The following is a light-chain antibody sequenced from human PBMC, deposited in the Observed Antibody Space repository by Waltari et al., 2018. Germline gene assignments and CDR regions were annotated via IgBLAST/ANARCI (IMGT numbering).Light chain of an antibody. CDR3: QQYSDYSIT. V-gene: IGKV1-5*03. CDR2: KAS. Sequence: DIQMTQSPSTLSASVGDSVTITCRASQSISTWLAWYQQRPGKVPKVLIYKASNLESGVPSRFSGSGSGTEFTLTISSLQPDDFATYYCQQYSDYSITFGQGTRLEIK. CDR1: QSISTW. J-gene: IGKJ5*01.